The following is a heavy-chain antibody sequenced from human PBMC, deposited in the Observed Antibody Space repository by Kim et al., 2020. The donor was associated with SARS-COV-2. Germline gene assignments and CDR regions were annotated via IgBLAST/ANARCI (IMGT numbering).Heavy chain of an antibody. Sequence: ASVKVSCKASGYTFTSYYMHWVRQAPGQGLEWMGIINPSGGSTSYAQKFQGRVTMTRDTSTSTVYMELSSLRSEDTAVYYCARDLYSSSWLLERYFDYWGQGTLVTVSS. CDR2: INPSGGST. CDR3: ARDLYSSSWLLERYFDY. CDR1: GYTFTSYY. V-gene: IGHV1-46*01. J-gene: IGHJ4*02. D-gene: IGHD6-13*01.